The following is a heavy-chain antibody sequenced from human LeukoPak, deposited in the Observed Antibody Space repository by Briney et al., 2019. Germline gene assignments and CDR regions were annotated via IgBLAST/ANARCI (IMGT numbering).Heavy chain of an antibody. J-gene: IGHJ3*02. D-gene: IGHD1-26*01. CDR3: ARETWGSYRGGAFDI. V-gene: IGHV1-69*05. CDR1: GGTFSSYA. Sequence: ASVKVSCKASGGTFSSYAISWVRQAPGQGLEWMGRIIPIFGTANYAQKFQGRVTITTDESTSTAYMELSNLRSEDTAVYYCARETWGSYRGGAFDIWGQGTMVTVSS. CDR2: IIPIFGTA.